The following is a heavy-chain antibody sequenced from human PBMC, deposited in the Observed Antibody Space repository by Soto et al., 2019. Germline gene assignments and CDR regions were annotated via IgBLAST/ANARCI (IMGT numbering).Heavy chain of an antibody. CDR2: INHSGST. CDR3: ARGRDSSGYYYVFWFDP. V-gene: IGHV4-34*01. J-gene: IGHJ5*02. Sequence: QVQLQQWGAGLLKPSETLSLTCAVSGGSFSGYYWSWIRQPPGKGLEWIGEINHSGSTTYNPSLKSRVTIAVDTSKNQFSLKLSSVTAADTAVYYCARGRDSSGYYYVFWFDPWGQGTLVTVSS. CDR1: GGSFSGYY. D-gene: IGHD3-22*01.